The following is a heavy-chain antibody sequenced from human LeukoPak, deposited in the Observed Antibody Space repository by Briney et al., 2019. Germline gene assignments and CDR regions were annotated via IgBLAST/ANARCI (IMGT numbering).Heavy chain of an antibody. CDR3: ARDLSVAVDNWFDP. CDR2: IIPIFGTA. Sequence: SVKVSCKASGGTFSNYAITWVRQAPGQGLEWMGGIIPIFGTANYAQKFQGRVSLTMDESATTAYMELSSLGSEDTAVYYCARDLSVAVDNWFDPWGQGTLVTVSS. J-gene: IGHJ5*02. V-gene: IGHV1-69*05. D-gene: IGHD6-19*01. CDR1: GGTFSNYA.